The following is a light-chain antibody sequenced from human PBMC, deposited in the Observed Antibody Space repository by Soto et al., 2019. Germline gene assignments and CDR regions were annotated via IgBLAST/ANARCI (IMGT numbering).Light chain of an antibody. CDR3: SSYTTSNTRQIV. CDR1: SSDVGGYNY. Sequence: QSALTQPSPLSGSPGQSITLSCTGTSSDVGGYNYVSWYQHHPGKAPKLIIFDVSNRPSGVSNPFSGSKSGNTASLTISGLQPEDEADYYCSSYTTSNTRQIVFGTGTKVTVL. V-gene: IGLV2-14*03. CDR2: DVS. J-gene: IGLJ1*01.